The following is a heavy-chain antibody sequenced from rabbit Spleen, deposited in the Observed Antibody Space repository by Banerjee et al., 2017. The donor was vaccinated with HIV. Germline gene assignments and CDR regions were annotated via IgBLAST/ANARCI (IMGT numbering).Heavy chain of an antibody. CDR2: IEAGSSGFT. V-gene: IGHV1S45*01. Sequence: QEQLEESGGGLVQPGGSLKLSCKASGFTLSSYYMNWVRQAPGKGLEWIACIEAGSSGFTYFASWAKGRFTCSKTSSTTVTLQMTSLTVADTATYFCARDTGTSFSTYGMDLWGPGTLVTVS. J-gene: IGHJ6*01. CDR3: ARDTGTSFSTYGMDL. CDR1: GFTLSSYYM. D-gene: IGHD7-1*01.